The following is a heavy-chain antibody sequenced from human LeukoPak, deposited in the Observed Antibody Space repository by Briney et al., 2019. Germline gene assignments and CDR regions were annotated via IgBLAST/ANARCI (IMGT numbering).Heavy chain of an antibody. J-gene: IGHJ4*02. CDR2: ISYDGRNQ. D-gene: IGHD2/OR15-2a*01. CDR3: AKGFYMCDY. CDR1: GFTFSNFG. Sequence: PGGSLRLSCAASGFTFSNFGMQWVRQAPGKGLEWVAVISYDGRNQYYADSVRGRFTISRDNSKSTLYLQMNSLRVEDTAVYYCAKGFYMCDYWGQGTLVTASS. V-gene: IGHV3-30*18.